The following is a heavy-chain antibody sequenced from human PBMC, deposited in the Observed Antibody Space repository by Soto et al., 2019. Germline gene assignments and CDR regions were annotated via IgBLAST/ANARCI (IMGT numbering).Heavy chain of an antibody. CDR2: IDPSGGST. D-gene: IGHD3-3*01. V-gene: IGHV1-46*03. Sequence: GASVKVSCKASGYTFTNYYLHWVRQAPGQGLEWMGIIDPSGGSTNYAQKFQGRVTMTSDTSTSTVYMELSSLKSEDTAIYYCARSVDLSHWFDPWGQGTQVTVSS. CDR3: ARSVDLSHWFDP. J-gene: IGHJ5*02. CDR1: GYTFTNYY.